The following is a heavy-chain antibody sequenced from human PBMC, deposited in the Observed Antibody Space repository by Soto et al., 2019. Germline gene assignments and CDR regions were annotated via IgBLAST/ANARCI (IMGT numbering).Heavy chain of an antibody. CDR1: GITFSGYA. V-gene: IGHV3-30-3*01. D-gene: IGHD3-9*01. J-gene: IGHJ6*02. CDR3: ARDGGVKRYFDCASYVMDV. Sequence: PGGSLRLSCAASGITFSGYAMHWVRQAPGKGLEWVALISYDGSNKYYADSVKGRFTISRDTSKNTLYLQMNSLRAEDTAVYYCARDGGVKRYFDCASYVMDVWGQGTTVTVSS. CDR2: ISYDGSNK.